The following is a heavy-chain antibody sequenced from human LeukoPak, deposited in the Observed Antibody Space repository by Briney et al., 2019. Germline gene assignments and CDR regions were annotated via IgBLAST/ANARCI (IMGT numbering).Heavy chain of an antibody. J-gene: IGHJ6*02. Sequence: PGGSLRLSCVASGFTVSSKYMSWVRRAPGKGLEWVSVIHSGGSTYYGEPVKGRCTISRDHPQNTESLQMNALRAEDSAVYYCARGTVWRLGSYGLDVWGQGTPVTVSS. D-gene: IGHD3-16*01. CDR2: IHSGGST. V-gene: IGHV3-53*01. CDR3: ARGTVWRLGSYGLDV. CDR1: GFTVSSKY.